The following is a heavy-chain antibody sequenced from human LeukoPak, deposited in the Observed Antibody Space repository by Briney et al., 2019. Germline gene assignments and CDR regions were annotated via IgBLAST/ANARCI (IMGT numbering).Heavy chain of an antibody. CDR2: ISYDGSNK. CDR1: GFTFSSYG. Sequence: GGSLRLSCAASGFTFSSYGMHWVRQAPGKGLEWVAVISYDGSNKYYADSVKGRFTISRDNSKNTLYLQMNSLGAEDTAVYYCAKRAGYSSGWYARTHYYYYGMDVWGQGTTVTVSS. D-gene: IGHD6-19*01. V-gene: IGHV3-30*18. CDR3: AKRAGYSSGWYARTHYYYYGMDV. J-gene: IGHJ6*02.